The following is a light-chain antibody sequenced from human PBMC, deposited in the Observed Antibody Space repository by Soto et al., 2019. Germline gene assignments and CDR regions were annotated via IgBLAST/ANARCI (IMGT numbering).Light chain of an antibody. V-gene: IGLV2-8*01. CDR3: SSFAFSNSFV. J-gene: IGLJ1*01. CDR1: SNDVGAYNY. Sequence: QSALTQPPSASGSPGQSGTISCTGTSNDVGAYNYVSWYQQHPGKAPKDMIYEVNKRPSGVPDRFSGSKSGNTASLTVSGPQAEDEDDYYCSSFAFSNSFVLGPGTKDTVL. CDR2: EVN.